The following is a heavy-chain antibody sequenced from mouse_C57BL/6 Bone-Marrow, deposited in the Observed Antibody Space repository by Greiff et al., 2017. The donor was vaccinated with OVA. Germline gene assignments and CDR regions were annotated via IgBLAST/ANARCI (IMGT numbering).Heavy chain of an antibody. Sequence: QVQLQQPGAELVKPGASVKLSCKASGHTFTSYWMHWVKQRPGQGLEWIGMIHPNSGSTNYNEKFKSKATLTVDKSSSTAYMQLSSLTSEDSAVYYCVRKHSNYGDYWGQGTTLTVSS. CDR2: IHPNSGST. CDR3: VRKHSNYGDY. V-gene: IGHV1-64*01. J-gene: IGHJ2*01. CDR1: GHTFTSYW. D-gene: IGHD2-5*01.